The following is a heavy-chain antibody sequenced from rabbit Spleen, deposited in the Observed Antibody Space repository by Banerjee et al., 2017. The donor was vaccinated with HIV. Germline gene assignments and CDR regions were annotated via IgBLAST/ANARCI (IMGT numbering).Heavy chain of an antibody. Sequence: QEQLVESGGGLVQPGGSLKLSCKASGFDFSRTGVSWVRQAPGKGLEWIGYIDLLFGTTYYANWVNGRFTISSHNAQNTLYLQLYSLTAADTATYFCVRGASGSGYYSLWGQGTLVTVS. J-gene: IGHJ3*01. CDR2: IDLLFGTT. CDR1: GFDFSRTG. V-gene: IGHV1S47*01. D-gene: IGHD1-1*01. CDR3: VRGASGSGYYSL.